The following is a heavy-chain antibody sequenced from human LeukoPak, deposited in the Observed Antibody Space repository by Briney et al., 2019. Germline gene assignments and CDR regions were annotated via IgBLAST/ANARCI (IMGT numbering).Heavy chain of an antibody. J-gene: IGHJ4*02. CDR2: INPNSGGT. Sequence: EASVKVSCKASGYTFTGYYMHWVRQAPGQGLEWMGWINPNSGGTNYAQKFQGRVTMTRDTSISTAYMELSRLRSDDTAVYYCARDCSCTSCYGLDYWGQGTLVTVSS. CDR3: ARDCSCTSCYGLDY. D-gene: IGHD2-2*01. V-gene: IGHV1-2*02. CDR1: GYTFTGYY.